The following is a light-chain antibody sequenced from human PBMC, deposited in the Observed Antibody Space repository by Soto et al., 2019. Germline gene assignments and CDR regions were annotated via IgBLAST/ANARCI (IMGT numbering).Light chain of an antibody. Sequence: IVVTQSPATLSVSPWERVTFSCKASLFIANHLAWYQHKPGQSPRLLIHAASTGAPGVPARFSGSGSGAEFTLTISSLQSEDFALYYCQQYGTSLWTFGQGTRLEIK. CDR1: LFIANH. V-gene: IGKV3-15*01. CDR2: AAS. J-gene: IGKJ5*01. CDR3: QQYGTSLWT.